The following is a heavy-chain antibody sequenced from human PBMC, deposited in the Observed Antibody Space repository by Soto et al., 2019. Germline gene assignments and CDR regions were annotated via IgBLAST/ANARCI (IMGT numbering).Heavy chain of an antibody. D-gene: IGHD6-6*01. Sequence: GGSLRLSCAASGFTFSSYSMNWVRQAPGKGLEWVSSISSSSSYIYYADSVKGRFTISRDNAKKSLYLQMNSLRADDTAVYYRAIAVLPPVSSSSRYYYYMDVWGKGTTVTVSS. CDR2: ISSSSSYI. CDR3: AIAVLPPVSSSSRYYYYMDV. CDR1: GFTFSSYS. J-gene: IGHJ6*03. V-gene: IGHV3-21*01.